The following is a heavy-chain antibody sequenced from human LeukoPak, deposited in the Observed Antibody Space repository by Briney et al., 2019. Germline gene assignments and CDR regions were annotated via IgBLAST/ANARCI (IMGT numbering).Heavy chain of an antibody. CDR2: ISGSGGST. CDR3: AKDGGAYCGGDCYSGFDY. Sequence: PGGSPRLSCAASGFTFSSYAMSWVRQAPGKGLEWVSAISGSGGSTYYADSVKGRFTISRDNSKNTLYLQMNSLRAEDTAVYYCAKDGGAYCGGDCYSGFDYWGQGTLVTVSS. D-gene: IGHD2-21*02. CDR1: GFTFSSYA. J-gene: IGHJ4*02. V-gene: IGHV3-23*01.